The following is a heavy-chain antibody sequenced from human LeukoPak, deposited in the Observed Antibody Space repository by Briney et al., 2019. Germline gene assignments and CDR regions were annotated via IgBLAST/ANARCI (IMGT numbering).Heavy chain of an antibody. CDR2: IYAGNSDA. J-gene: IGHJ4*02. Sequence: KPGESLRISCQGFGYPFTTSWIGWARQLPGKGLEWTAIIYAGNSDAKYSPSFQGQVSISTDRSISTAYLHWSSLKASDTAIYYCAIINHPDGRVYWGQGTLVTVSS. D-gene: IGHD5-24*01. CDR1: GYPFTTSW. CDR3: AIINHPDGRVY. V-gene: IGHV5-51*01.